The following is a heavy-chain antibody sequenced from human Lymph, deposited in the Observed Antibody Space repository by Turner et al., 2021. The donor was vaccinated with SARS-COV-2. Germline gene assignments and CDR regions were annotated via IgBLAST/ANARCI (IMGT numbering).Heavy chain of an antibody. CDR3: ARPKSGSYFSTFDY. CDR2: RSYDGSNK. CDR1: GFTYSSYA. V-gene: IGHV3-30-3*01. Sequence: QVQLVESGGCVVQPGRSLRLSCAASGFTYSSYAMYWVRQAPGKGLEWVAVRSYDGSNKYDADSVKGRFTISRDNSKNTLYLQMNSLRAEDTAVYYCARPKSGSYFSTFDYWGQGTLVTVSS. D-gene: IGHD1-26*01. J-gene: IGHJ4*02.